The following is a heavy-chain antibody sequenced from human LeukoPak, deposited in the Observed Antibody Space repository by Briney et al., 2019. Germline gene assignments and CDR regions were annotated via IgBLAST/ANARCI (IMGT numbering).Heavy chain of an antibody. CDR3: IRGGASSGYDY. J-gene: IGHJ4*02. V-gene: IGHV1-18*01. D-gene: IGHD6-19*01. Sequence: ASVKVPCKASGYTFTTYDISWARQAPGQGLEWMGWISTYNGNTNYAQKVQGRVTMTTDTSTSTAYMELRSLTSDDTAVYYCIRGGASSGYDYWGQGTLVTVSS. CDR1: GYTFTTYD. CDR2: ISTYNGNT.